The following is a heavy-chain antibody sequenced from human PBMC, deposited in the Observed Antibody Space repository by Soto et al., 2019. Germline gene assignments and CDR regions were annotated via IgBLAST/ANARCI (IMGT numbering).Heavy chain of an antibody. V-gene: IGHV1-69*13. J-gene: IGHJ5*02. CDR3: ARAPVDYYDSSGYWSP. D-gene: IGHD3-22*01. CDR2: IIPIFGTA. Sequence: SVKVSCKASGGTFSSYAISWVRQAHGQGLEWMGGIIPIFGTANYAQKFQGRVTITADESTSTAYMELSSLRSEDTAVYYCARAPVDYYDSSGYWSPWGQGTLVTSPQ. CDR1: GGTFSSYA.